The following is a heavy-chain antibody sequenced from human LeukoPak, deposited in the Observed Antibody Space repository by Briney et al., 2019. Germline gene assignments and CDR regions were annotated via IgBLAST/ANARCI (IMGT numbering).Heavy chain of an antibody. CDR1: GGTFSSYA. V-gene: IGHV1-69*05. Sequence: SVKVSCKASGGTFSSYAISWVRQAPGQGLEWMGGIIPIFGTANYAQKFQGRVTMTTDTSTSTAYMELRSLRSDDTAVYYCAREGYGSGIGGYYFDYWGQGTLVTVSS. J-gene: IGHJ4*02. CDR3: AREGYGSGIGGYYFDY. D-gene: IGHD3-10*01. CDR2: IIPIFGTA.